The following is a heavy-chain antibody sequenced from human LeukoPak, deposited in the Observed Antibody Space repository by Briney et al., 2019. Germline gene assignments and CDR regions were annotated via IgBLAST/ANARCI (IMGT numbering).Heavy chain of an antibody. V-gene: IGHV3-13*01. CDR3: ARCHPYCSGGSCYCDYFDY. Sequence: GGSLRLSCAASGFTFSSYDMHWVRQATGKGLEWVSAIGTAGDTYYPGSVKGRFTISRENAKNSLYLQMNSLRAGDTAVYYCARCHPYCSGGSCYCDYFDYWGQGTLVTVSS. J-gene: IGHJ4*02. CDR1: GFTFSSYD. D-gene: IGHD2-15*01. CDR2: IGTAGDT.